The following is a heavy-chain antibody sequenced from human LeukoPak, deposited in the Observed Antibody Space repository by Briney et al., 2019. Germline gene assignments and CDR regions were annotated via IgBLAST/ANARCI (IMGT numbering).Heavy chain of an antibody. V-gene: IGHV4-34*01. J-gene: IGHJ6*02. CDR2: IYHSGST. Sequence: SETLSLTCAVYGGSFSGYYWSWVRQPPGKGLEWIGEIYHSGSTNYNPSLKSRVTISVDKSKNQFSLKLSSVTAADTAVYYCARAPWDYYDSSGSTNYYGMDVWGQGTTVTVSS. D-gene: IGHD3-22*01. CDR3: ARAPWDYYDSSGSTNYYGMDV. CDR1: GGSFSGYY.